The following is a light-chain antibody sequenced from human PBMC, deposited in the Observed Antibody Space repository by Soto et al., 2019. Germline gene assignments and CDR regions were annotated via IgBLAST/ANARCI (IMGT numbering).Light chain of an antibody. V-gene: IGKV1-9*01. CDR3: QQFNNYPRT. J-gene: IGKJ2*01. Sequence: DIQVTQSPSFLSASVGDRVNITCRASQGISIYVAWYQQKPGRAPKLLIYTASTLQTGVPSRFSGSGSGTEFALTISCLQPEDFATSYCQQFNNYPRTFGQGTKLEIK. CDR2: TAS. CDR1: QGISIY.